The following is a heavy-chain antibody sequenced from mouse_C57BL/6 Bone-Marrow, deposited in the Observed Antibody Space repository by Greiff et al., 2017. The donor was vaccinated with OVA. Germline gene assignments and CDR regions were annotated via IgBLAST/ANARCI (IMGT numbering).Heavy chain of an antibody. V-gene: IGHV1-9*01. D-gene: IGHD2-3*01. CDR3: ASHDGYYGYWYFDV. CDR1: GYTFTGYW. J-gene: IGHJ1*03. Sequence: QVQLKQSGAELMKPGASVKLSCKATGYTFTGYWIEWVKQRPGHGLEWIGEILPGSGSTNYNEKFTGKATFTADTSSNTAYMQLSSLTTEDSAIYYCASHDGYYGYWYFDVWGTGTTVTVSS. CDR2: ILPGSGST.